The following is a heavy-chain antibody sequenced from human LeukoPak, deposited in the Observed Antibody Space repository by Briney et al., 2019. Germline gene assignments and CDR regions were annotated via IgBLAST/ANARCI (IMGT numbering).Heavy chain of an antibody. CDR1: GFTFSSYA. J-gene: IGHJ3*02. V-gene: IGHV3-23*01. CDR3: AKPSYGDPLDAFDI. Sequence: GGSLRLSCAASGFTFSSYAMNWVRQAPGKGLEWVSTISDRSDKTYYADSVRGRFTISRDNSKNTLFLQMNSLRAEDTAVYYCAKPSYGDPLDAFDIWGQGTMVTVSS. CDR2: ISDRSDKT. D-gene: IGHD4-17*01.